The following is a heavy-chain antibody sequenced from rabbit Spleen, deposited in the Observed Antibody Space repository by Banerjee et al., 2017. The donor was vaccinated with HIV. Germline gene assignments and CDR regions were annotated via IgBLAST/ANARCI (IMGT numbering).Heavy chain of an antibody. CDR3: ARDAGTSFSTYGMDL. CDR2: INIVTGKA. CDR1: GFSFSDKDV. J-gene: IGHJ6*01. Sequence: QEQLKESGGGLVQPGESLKLSCTASGFSFSDKDVMCWVRPAPGKGLEWIACINIVTGKAVYARWAKGRFIMSRTSSTTVTLQMTSLTAADTATYLCARDAGTSFSTYGMDLWGPGTLVTVS. V-gene: IGHV1S45*01. D-gene: IGHD8-1*01.